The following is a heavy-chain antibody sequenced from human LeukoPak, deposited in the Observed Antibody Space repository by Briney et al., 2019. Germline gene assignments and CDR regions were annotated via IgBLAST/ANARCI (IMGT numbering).Heavy chain of an antibody. V-gene: IGHV1-18*01. J-gene: IGHJ6*02. Sequence: ASVTVSCKASGYTFTSYGISWVRQAPGQGLEWMGWISAYKGNTNYAQKLQGRVTMTTDTSTSTAYMELRSLRSDDTAVYYCARDLLLWFGELWTYYYYGMDVWGQGTTVTVS. CDR2: ISAYKGNT. CDR1: GYTFTSYG. D-gene: IGHD3-10*01. CDR3: ARDLLLWFGELWTYYYYGMDV.